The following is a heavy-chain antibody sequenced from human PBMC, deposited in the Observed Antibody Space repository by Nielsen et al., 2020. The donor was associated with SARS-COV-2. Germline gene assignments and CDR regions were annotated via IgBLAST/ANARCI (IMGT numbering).Heavy chain of an antibody. D-gene: IGHD3-3*01. V-gene: IGHV3-53*01. CDR1: GFPVSSNS. J-gene: IGHJ1*01. CDR3: ARVTILGVVPH. Sequence: GGSLRLSCAASGFPVSSNSLPWGRQAPGKGLEWVSVLYSGGGTDYADSVKGRFTISRDNSKPPLDLQMNSLRAEDTAGEDGARVTILGVVPHWGQGTLVTVSS. CDR2: LYSGGGT.